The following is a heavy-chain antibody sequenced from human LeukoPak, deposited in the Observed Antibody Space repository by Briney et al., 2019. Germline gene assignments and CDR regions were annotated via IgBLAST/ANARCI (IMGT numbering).Heavy chain of an antibody. J-gene: IGHJ4*02. CDR2: ISGSGGST. Sequence: GGSLRLSCAASGFTFSSYAMSWVRQAPGKGLEWVSAISGSGGSTYYADSVKGRFTISRDNARNSLFLQMNSLRAEDTAVYYCASQSIVVGWGQGTLVTVSS. CDR1: GFTFSSYA. D-gene: IGHD3-22*01. V-gene: IGHV3-23*01. CDR3: ASQSIVVG.